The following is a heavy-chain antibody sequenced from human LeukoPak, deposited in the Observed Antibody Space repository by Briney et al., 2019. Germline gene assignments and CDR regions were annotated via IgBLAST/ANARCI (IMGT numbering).Heavy chain of an antibody. CDR1: GGSISSGGYY. CDR2: IYYSGT. V-gene: IGHV4-31*03. CDR3: ARGAYGDYVS. J-gene: IGHJ4*02. Sequence: SQTLSLTCTVSGGSISSGGYYWTWIRQHPGKGLEWIGYIYYSGTYYNPSLKSRVSISEDTSKNQFSLKLTSVTAADTAVYYCARGAYGDYVSWGQGTLVTVSS. D-gene: IGHD4-17*01.